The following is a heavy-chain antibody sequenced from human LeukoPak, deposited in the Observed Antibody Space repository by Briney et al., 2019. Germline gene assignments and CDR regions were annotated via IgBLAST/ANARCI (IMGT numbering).Heavy chain of an antibody. CDR3: AKDQGYSQDC. CDR2: IGYDESNK. CDR1: GFTFINYG. D-gene: IGHD5-18*01. J-gene: IGHJ4*02. V-gene: IGHV3-30*02. Sequence: GGSLRLSCAASGFTFINYGIHWVRQAPGKGLEWVAFIGYDESNKYYADSAKGRFTISRENSKNTLYLQMNSLRAEDTGGYYCAKDQGYSQDCWGQGTLVTVSS.